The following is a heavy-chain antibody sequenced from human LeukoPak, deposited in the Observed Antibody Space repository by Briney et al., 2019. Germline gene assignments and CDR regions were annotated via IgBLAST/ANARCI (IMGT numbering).Heavy chain of an antibody. CDR1: GGSISSYY. CDR3: ARDLGGSQSINWFDP. J-gene: IGHJ5*02. Sequence: NSSETLSLTCTVSGGSISSYYWSWIRQPPGKGLEWIGRIYSTGSTNYNPSLKSRVTMSVDMSKNQFSLKLSSVAAADTAVYYCARDLGGSQSINWFDPWGQGTLVTVSS. V-gene: IGHV4-4*07. D-gene: IGHD1-26*01. CDR2: IYSTGST.